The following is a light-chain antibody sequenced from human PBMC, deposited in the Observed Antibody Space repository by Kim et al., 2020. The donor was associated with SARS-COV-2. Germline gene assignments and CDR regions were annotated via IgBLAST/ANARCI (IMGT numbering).Light chain of an antibody. CDR3: YSAADNNVV. CDR1: VLAKKY. Sequence: SRSPGQPARFTCSGVVLAKKYARWFQQKPGQAPVLVIYKDSERPSGIPERFSGSRSGTIATLTISGAQVEDEADYYCYSAADNNVVFGGGTQLTVL. V-gene: IGLV3-27*01. CDR2: KDS. J-gene: IGLJ2*01.